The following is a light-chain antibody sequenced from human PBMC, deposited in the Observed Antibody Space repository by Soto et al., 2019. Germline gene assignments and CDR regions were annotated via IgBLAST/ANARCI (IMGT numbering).Light chain of an antibody. CDR1: QSVSSY. Sequence: EIVLTHSPATLSLSPCERATLSCSASQSVSSYLAWYQQKPGQAPRLLIYDASNRATGIPARFSGSGSGTEFTLTISSLQSEDFAVYYCQTGGTFGQGTKVDI. CDR3: QTGGT. CDR2: DAS. J-gene: IGKJ1*01. V-gene: IGKV3-11*01.